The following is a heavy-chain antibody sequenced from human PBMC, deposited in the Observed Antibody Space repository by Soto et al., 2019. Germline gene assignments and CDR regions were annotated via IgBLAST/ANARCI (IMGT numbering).Heavy chain of an antibody. V-gene: IGHV2-5*02. Sequence: QITLKESGPTLVKPTQTLTLTCTFSGFSLSTSGVGVGWIRQPPGKALEWLALIYWDDDKRYSPSLKSRPTITKDTSKNQVVLTMTNMDPVDTATYYCAHRHEGSSSWYGGFDPWGQGTLVTVSS. CDR2: IYWDDDK. D-gene: IGHD6-13*01. CDR3: AHRHEGSSSWYGGFDP. CDR1: GFSLSTSGVG. J-gene: IGHJ5*02.